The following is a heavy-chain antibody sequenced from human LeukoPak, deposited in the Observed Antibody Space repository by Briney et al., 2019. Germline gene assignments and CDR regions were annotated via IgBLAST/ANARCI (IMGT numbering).Heavy chain of an antibody. CDR3: ARRYSGSDY. D-gene: IGHD5-12*01. CDR2: INHSGST. CDR1: GGSFSGYY. V-gene: IGHV4-34*01. J-gene: IGHJ4*02. Sequence: PSEALSLTCAVYGGSFSGYYWSWIRQPPGKGLEWIGEINHSGSTNYNPSLKSRVTISVDTSKNQFSLKLSSVTAAGTAVYYCARRYSGSDYWGQGTLVTVSS.